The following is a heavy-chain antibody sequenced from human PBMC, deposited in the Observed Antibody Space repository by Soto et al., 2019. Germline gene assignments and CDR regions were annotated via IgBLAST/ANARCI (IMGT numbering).Heavy chain of an antibody. CDR2: IQYDGSKK. Sequence: GGSLRLSCAASGFAFSHYGMHWVRQVPGKGLGWVAGIQYDGSKKHYADSVKGQFTISRDNFDNTLYLQASSLRADDAAVYYCARDADTSGHFSYFDAWGQGISVTVSS. J-gene: IGHJ4*02. D-gene: IGHD3-22*01. CDR3: ARDADTSGHFSYFDA. V-gene: IGHV3-33*05. CDR1: GFAFSHYG.